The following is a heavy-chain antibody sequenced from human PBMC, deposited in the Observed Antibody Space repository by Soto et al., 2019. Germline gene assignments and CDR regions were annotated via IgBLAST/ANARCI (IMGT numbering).Heavy chain of an antibody. CDR3: ARDHLAADLKTLQWTAGSDP. V-gene: IGHV1-18*01. CDR1: GYTFTSYG. J-gene: IGHJ5*02. CDR2: ISAYNGNT. D-gene: IGHD4-4*01. Sequence: ASVKVSCKASGYTFTSYGISWVRQAPGQGLEWMGWISAYNGNTNYAQKLQGRVTMTTDTSTSTAYMELRSLRSDDTAVYYCARDHLAADLKTLQWTAGSDPWGQGTLVTVSS.